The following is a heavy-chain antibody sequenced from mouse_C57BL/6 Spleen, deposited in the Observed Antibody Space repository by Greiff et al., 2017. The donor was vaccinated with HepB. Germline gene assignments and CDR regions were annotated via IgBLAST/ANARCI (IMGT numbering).Heavy chain of an antibody. CDR1: GYTFTDYY. CDR3: ARSEGNYVWYFDV. D-gene: IGHD2-1*01. CDR2: INPYNGGT. Sequence: VQLQQSGPVLVKPGASVKMSCKASGYTFTDYYMNWVKQSHGKSLEWIGVINPYNGGTSYNQKFKGKATLTVDKSSSTAYMELNSLTSEDSAVYYCARSEGNYVWYFDVWGTGTTVTVSS. V-gene: IGHV1-19*01. J-gene: IGHJ1*03.